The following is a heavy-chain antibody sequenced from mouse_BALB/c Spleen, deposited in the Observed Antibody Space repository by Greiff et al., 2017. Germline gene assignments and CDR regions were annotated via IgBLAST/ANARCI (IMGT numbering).Heavy chain of an antibody. V-gene: IGHV5-17*02. CDR1: GFTFSSFG. CDR3: ARGGYYGTAMDY. D-gene: IGHD1-1*01. CDR2: ISSGSSTI. J-gene: IGHJ4*01. Sequence: EVMLVESGGGLVQPGGSRKLSCAASGFTFSSFGMHWVRQAPEKGLEWVAYISSGSSTIYYADTVKGRFTISRDNPKNTLFLQMTSLRSEDTAMYYCARGGYYGTAMDYWGQGTSVTVSS.